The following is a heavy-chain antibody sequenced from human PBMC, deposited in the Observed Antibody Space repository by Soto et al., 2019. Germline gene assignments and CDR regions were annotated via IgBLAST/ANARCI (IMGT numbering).Heavy chain of an antibody. CDR1: GYTFSSYY. CDR2: INPSGGST. J-gene: IGHJ6*02. V-gene: IGHV1-46*01. Sequence: ASVKVSCKASGYTFSSYYMHWVRQAPGQGLEWMGIINPSGGSTSYAQKFQGRVTMTRDTSTSTVYMELSSLRSEDTAVYYCARDRHNDSVQMEYYYGMDVWGQGTTVTVSS. D-gene: IGHD2-8*01. CDR3: ARDRHNDSVQMEYYYGMDV.